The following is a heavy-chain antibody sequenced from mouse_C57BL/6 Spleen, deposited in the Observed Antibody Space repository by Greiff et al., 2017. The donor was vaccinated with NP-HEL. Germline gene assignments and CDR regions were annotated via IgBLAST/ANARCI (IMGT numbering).Heavy chain of an antibody. CDR2: IDPSDSYT. CDR1: GYTFTSYW. D-gene: IGHD1-1*01. J-gene: IGHJ3*01. V-gene: IGHV1-59*01. CDR3: ARGIYGSSYDAY. Sequence: QVQLQQPGAELVRPGTSVKLSCKASGYTFTSYWMHWVKQRPGQGLEWIGVIDPSDSYTNYNQKFKGKATLTVDTSSSTAYMQLSSLTSEDSAVYYCARGIYGSSYDAYWGQGTLVTVSA.